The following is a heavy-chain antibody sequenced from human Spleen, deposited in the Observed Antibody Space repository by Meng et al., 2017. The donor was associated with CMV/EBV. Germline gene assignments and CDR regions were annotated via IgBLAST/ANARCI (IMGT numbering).Heavy chain of an antibody. Sequence: GGSLRLSCAASGFTFDDYGMNWVRQVPGKGLEWVARIYWNGGRTSYADSVKGRFTISRDNAKNSLCLQMNSLRAEDTALYYCARDLDFWSGQSPMDVWGQGTTVTVSS. D-gene: IGHD3-3*01. CDR2: IYWNGGRT. CDR1: GFTFDDYG. V-gene: IGHV3-20*04. J-gene: IGHJ6*02. CDR3: ARDLDFWSGQSPMDV.